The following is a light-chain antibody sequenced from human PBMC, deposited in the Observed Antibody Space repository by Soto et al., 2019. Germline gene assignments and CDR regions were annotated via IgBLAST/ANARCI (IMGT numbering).Light chain of an antibody. J-gene: IGKJ2*01. CDR1: QSISRN. V-gene: IGKV3-15*01. CDR3: QQYDNWPYT. CDR2: GAS. Sequence: EIVVTQSPATLSVSPGERATLSCRASQSISRNLAWYQQKAGQAPRLLINGASTRATGVPARFSGSGSGTAFTLTISSLQSEDSAVYFCQQYDNWPYTFGQGTKVDIK.